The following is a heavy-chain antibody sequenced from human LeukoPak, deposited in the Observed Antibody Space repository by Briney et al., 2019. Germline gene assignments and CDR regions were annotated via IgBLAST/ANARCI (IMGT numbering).Heavy chain of an antibody. V-gene: IGHV3-23*01. D-gene: IGHD6-19*01. J-gene: IGHJ4*02. CDR1: GVTLSSYA. Sequence: AGGSLRLSRAASGVTLSSYARSWVRQPPGKGLEGRSSINSGGSTYYADSVKGRFTISRVNYKNTLYLQMNSLRADDTAVYYCGKDLAVAGTASGYWGQGTLVTVSS. CDR2: INSGGST. CDR3: GKDLAVAGTASGY.